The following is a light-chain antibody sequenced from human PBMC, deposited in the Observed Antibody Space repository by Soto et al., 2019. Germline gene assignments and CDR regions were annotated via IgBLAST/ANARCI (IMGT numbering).Light chain of an antibody. CDR2: GTS. CDR1: ESVNNSH. J-gene: IGKJ5*01. CDR3: QQYGRSPIT. Sequence: EVVMTQSPGTLSLSPGERATLSCRASESVNNSHLAWHQQKPGQAPRLLIDGTSSRATGIPDRFSGSGSETDFNLTISRLEPEDFAVYYCQQYGRSPITFGQGTRLEIK. V-gene: IGKV3-20*01.